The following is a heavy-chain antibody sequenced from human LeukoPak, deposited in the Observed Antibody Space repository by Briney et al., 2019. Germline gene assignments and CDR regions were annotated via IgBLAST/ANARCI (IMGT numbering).Heavy chain of an antibody. CDR3: AKGYRDTAMVTFFDY. J-gene: IGHJ4*02. CDR1: GFTFSSYA. D-gene: IGHD5-18*01. Sequence: PGGSLRLSCAASGFTFSSYAMRWVRQAPGKGVEWVSAISGSGGSTYYADSVKGRFTIARDNYKNTLYLQMNSLRAEDTAVYYCAKGYRDTAMVTFFDYWGQGALVTVSS. CDR2: ISGSGGST. V-gene: IGHV3-23*01.